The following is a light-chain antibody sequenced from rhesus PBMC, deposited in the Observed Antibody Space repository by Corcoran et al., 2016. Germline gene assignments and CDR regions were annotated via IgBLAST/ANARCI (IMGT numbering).Light chain of an antibody. V-gene: IGKV1-25*01. CDR2: AAS. J-gene: IGKJ4*01. CDR3: QQHNSYPPT. Sequence: DIQMTQSPSSLSASVGDRVTITCRASQGISSYLAWYQQKPGKAPKLLIYAASTLQSGVPSRFSGSGSGTDFTLPISSLQPEDFATYYCQQHNSYPPTFGGGTKVELK. CDR1: QGISSY.